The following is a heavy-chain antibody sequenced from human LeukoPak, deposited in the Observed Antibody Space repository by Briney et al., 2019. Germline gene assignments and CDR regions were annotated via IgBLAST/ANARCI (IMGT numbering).Heavy chain of an antibody. J-gene: IGHJ4*02. CDR1: GYSISSGYY. Sequence: SETLSLTCAVSGYSISSGYYWGWIRQPPGKGLEWIGSIYHSGSTYYNPSLKSRVTISVDTFKNQFSLKLSSVTAADTAVYHCASLIPHPFEVVVTAAYDYWGQGTLVTVSS. CDR2: IYHSGST. D-gene: IGHD2-2*01. CDR3: ASLIPHPFEVVVTAAYDY. V-gene: IGHV4-38-2*01.